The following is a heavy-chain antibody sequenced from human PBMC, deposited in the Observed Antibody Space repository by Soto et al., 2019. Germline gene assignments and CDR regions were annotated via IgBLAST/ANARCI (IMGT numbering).Heavy chain of an antibody. D-gene: IGHD3-10*01. J-gene: IGHJ4*02. V-gene: IGHV4-59*04. CDR3: SLRILPSDFGY. Sequence: RQSQGKGLEWIAYMHHSGNTYYNPSLKSRVTISVDTSKNQFSLKLSSVTAADTAVYCCSLRILPSDFGYCGQGTLVSVYS. CDR2: MHHSGNT.